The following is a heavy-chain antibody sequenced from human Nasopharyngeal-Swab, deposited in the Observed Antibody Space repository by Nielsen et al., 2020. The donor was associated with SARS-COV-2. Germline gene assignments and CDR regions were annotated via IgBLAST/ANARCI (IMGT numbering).Heavy chain of an antibody. CDR3: ARDEYYYDSSGLKYYYYYYMDV. CDR2: IKQDGSEK. D-gene: IGHD3-22*01. V-gene: IGHV3-7*01. CDR1: GFTFSSYW. J-gene: IGHJ6*03. Sequence: GESLKISCAASGFTFSSYWMSWVRQAPGKWLEWVANIKQDGSEKYYVDSVKGRFTISRDNAKNSLYLQMKRLRAEDTAVYYCARDEYYYDSSGLKYYYYYYMDVWGKGTTVTVSS.